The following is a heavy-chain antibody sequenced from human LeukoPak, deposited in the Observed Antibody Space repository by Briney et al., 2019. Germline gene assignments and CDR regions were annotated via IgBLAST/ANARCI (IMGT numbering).Heavy chain of an antibody. J-gene: IGHJ4*02. CDR1: GFTFSSYD. CDR3: ARGMITFGGVIVWDY. D-gene: IGHD3-16*02. CDR2: IGTAGDT. Sequence: GGSLRLSCAASGFTFSSYDMHWVRHATGKGLEWVSAIGTAGDTYYPGSVKGRFTISRENAKNSLYLQMNSLRAGDTAVYYCARGMITFGGVIVWDYWGQGTLVTVSS. V-gene: IGHV3-13*01.